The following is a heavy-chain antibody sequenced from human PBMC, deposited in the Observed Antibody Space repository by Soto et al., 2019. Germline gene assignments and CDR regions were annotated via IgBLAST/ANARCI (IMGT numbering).Heavy chain of an antibody. D-gene: IGHD3-22*01. CDR3: VRDDHDSDPYGMAV. Sequence: EVQLVESGGGLVQPGGSLRLSCVPSGFTCSRHWMSWVRQGPGKGLEWVANIKEAGSVQCYVDSVKGRFTISRDNAKNSLYLQMNSLRAEDTAVYYCVRDDHDSDPYGMAVWGQGTTVTFSS. J-gene: IGHJ6*02. V-gene: IGHV3-7*05. CDR2: IKEAGSVQ. CDR1: GFTCSRHW.